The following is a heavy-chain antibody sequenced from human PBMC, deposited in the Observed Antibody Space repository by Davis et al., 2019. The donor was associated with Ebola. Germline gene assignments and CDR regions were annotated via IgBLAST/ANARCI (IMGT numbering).Heavy chain of an antibody. CDR2: IRSKAYGGTT. J-gene: IGHJ4*02. CDR1: GFTFGDYA. V-gene: IGHV3-49*04. Sequence: GESLKISCTASGFTFGDYAMSWVRQAPGKGLEWVGFIRSKAYGGTTEYAASVKGRFTISRDDSKSIAYLQMNSLKTEDTAVYYCTRDSGSYWGQGTVVTVSS. D-gene: IGHD1-26*01. CDR3: TRDSGSY.